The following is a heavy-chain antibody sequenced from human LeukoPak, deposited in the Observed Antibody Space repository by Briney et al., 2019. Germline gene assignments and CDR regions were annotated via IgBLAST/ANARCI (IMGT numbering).Heavy chain of an antibody. V-gene: IGHV4-61*02. CDR2: IYTSGST. CDR3: AREKGDYYYYMDV. J-gene: IGHJ6*03. CDR1: GGSISSGSYH. Sequence: ASQTLSLTCTVSGGSISSGSYHWRWIRQPAGKGLEWIGRIYTSGSTNYNPSLKSRVTVSVDTSKNQFSLKLSSVTAADTAVYYCAREKGDYYYYMDVWGKGTTVTASS.